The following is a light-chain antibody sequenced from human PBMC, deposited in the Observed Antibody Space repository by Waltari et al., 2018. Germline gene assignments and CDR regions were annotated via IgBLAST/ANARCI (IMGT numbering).Light chain of an antibody. V-gene: IGLV1-44*01. Sequence: QSVLTQAPSVSGTPGQRVTISCSGTNYNIGSGPVNWYQQVPGMSPKLLIYSNEQRPSGVPDRFSGSKSGTSASLAISGLQSEDEADYYCVTWDGRVNGVLFGGGTKVTVL. CDR2: SNE. CDR1: NYNIGSGP. J-gene: IGLJ2*01. CDR3: VTWDGRVNGVL.